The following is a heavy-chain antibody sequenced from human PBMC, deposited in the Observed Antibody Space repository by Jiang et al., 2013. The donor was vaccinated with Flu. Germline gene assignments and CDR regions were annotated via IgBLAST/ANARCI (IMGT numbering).Heavy chain of an antibody. D-gene: IGHD3-22*01. V-gene: IGHV4-4*08. CDR1: GGSISNYY. CDR3: ARDKMMYYFDSSGPYYFDH. Sequence: PGLVKPSETLSLTCTVSGGSISNYYWNWIRQPPGKGLEWIGYIYNSGSTNYNPSLKSRVTISVDTSNNQFSLKLSSVTAADTASYYCARDKMMYYFDSSGPYYFDHWGQGILVTVSS. CDR2: IYNSGST. J-gene: IGHJ4*02.